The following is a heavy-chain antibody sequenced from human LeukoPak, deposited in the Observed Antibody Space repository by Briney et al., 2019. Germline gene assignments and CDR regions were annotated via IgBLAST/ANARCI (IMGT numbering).Heavy chain of an antibody. CDR3: ARGEAYYYDSSGYSRPDY. CDR1: GFTFSSYS. D-gene: IGHD3-22*01. J-gene: IGHJ4*02. CDR2: ISSSSSYI. Sequence: GGSLRLSCAASGFTFSSYSMNWVRQAPGKGLEWVSSISSSSSYIYYADSVKGRFTISRDNAKNSLYLQMNSLRAEDTAVYYCARGEAYYYDSSGYSRPDYWGQGTLVTVSS. V-gene: IGHV3-21*01.